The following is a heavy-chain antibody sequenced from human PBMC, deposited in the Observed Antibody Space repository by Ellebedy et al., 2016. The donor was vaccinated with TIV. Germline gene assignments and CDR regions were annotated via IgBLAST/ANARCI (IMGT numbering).Heavy chain of an antibody. D-gene: IGHD3-22*01. V-gene: IGHV4-34*01. J-gene: IGHJ4*02. CDR2: IYYSGST. CDR1: GGSFSGYY. Sequence: SETLSLTXAVYGGSFSGYYWSWIRQHPGKGLEWIGYIYYSGSTYYNPSLKSRVTISVDTSKNQFSLKLSSVTAADTAVYYCARVPTYYYDSSGYSPSRRFDYWGQGTLVTVSS. CDR3: ARVPTYYYDSSGYSPSRRFDY.